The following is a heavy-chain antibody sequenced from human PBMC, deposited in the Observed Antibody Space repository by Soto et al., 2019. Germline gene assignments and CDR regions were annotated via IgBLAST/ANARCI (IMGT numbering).Heavy chain of an antibody. V-gene: IGHV3-23*01. CDR2: INPSGDST. J-gene: IGHJ4*02. Sequence: GGSLRLSCVASGFTFSRHGLSWVRQAPGKGLEWVSTINPSGDSTFYADSVKGRFTISRDNSKNTVYLQMNSLSVGDTAVYLCAKVDVSTAGSFDYWGQGALVTSPQ. CDR3: AKVDVSTAGSFDY. CDR1: GFTFSRHG. D-gene: IGHD6-13*01.